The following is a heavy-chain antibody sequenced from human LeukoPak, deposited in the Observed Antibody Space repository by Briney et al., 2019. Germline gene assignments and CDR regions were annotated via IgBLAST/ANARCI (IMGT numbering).Heavy chain of an antibody. V-gene: IGHV4-59*01. CDR1: GGSIRSYY. D-gene: IGHD3-9*01. Sequence: SETLSLTCTVSGGSIRSYYWSWIRQPPGKGLEWIGYIYYSGSTNYNPSLKSRVTISVDTSKNQFSLKLSSVTAADTAVYYCARAKGYFDWLAQAGMKYYFDYWGQGTLVTVSS. CDR2: IYYSGST. J-gene: IGHJ4*02. CDR3: ARAKGYFDWLAQAGMKYYFDY.